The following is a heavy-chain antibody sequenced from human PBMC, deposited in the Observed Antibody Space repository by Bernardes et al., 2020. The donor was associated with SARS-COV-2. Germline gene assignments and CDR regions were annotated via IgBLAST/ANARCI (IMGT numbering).Heavy chain of an antibody. Sequence: SETLSLTCTVSGGSISSSSHFWGWIRQPPGKGLEWIGSIYYSGNTYYNPSLKSRVTISVDTSKNQFSLKVSSVTAADTAVYYCARHGNIVVVPAARGFDSWGQGTLVTVSS. V-gene: IGHV4-39*01. J-gene: IGHJ4*02. CDR2: IYYSGNT. D-gene: IGHD2-2*01. CDR1: GGSISSSSHF. CDR3: ARHGNIVVVPAARGFDS.